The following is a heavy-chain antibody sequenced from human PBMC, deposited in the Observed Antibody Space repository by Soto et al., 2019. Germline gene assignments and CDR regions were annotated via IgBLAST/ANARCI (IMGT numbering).Heavy chain of an antibody. D-gene: IGHD3-16*01. CDR1: GFTFSSYA. Sequence: GGSLRLSCAASGFTFSSYAMSWVRQAPGKGLEWVSAISGSGGSTYYADSVKGRFTISRDNSKNTLYLQMNSLRAEDTAVYYCAKGDYDYIWGSPEGAFDIWGQGTMVTVSS. V-gene: IGHV3-23*01. J-gene: IGHJ3*02. CDR3: AKGDYDYIWGSPEGAFDI. CDR2: ISGSGGST.